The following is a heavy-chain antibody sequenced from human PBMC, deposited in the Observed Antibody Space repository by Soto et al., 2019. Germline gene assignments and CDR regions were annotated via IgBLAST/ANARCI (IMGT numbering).Heavy chain of an antibody. J-gene: IGHJ6*02. Sequence: QFQLVQSGDEVKKPGASVRVSCKASGYTFISYALSWLRQAPGQGLEWIGRVSPYNGNTNYAQKFQGRVTITTDTSTNTAYMDLRSLNPDGTGVYLCARDFLTRSSWGSTTAQFSRDGMEVWGQGTTVTVSS. CDR1: GYTFISYA. V-gene: IGHV1-18*01. D-gene: IGHD3-9*01. CDR2: VSPYNGNT. CDR3: ARDFLTRSSWGSTTAQFSRDGMEV.